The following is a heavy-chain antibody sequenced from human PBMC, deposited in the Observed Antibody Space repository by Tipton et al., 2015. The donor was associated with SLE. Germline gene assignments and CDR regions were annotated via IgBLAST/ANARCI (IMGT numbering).Heavy chain of an antibody. V-gene: IGHV4-38-2*02. D-gene: IGHD1-26*01. Sequence: LRLSCTVSDYSISSGYYWAWIRQPPGKGPEWIGSIYHSGSTFYDPSLNSRVSISVDTSKNQFSLTLTSVTAADTAIYYCARVYSGSYYKTFDFWGQGNLVTVSS. CDR2: IYHSGST. CDR1: DYSISSGYY. CDR3: ARVYSGSYYKTFDF. J-gene: IGHJ4*02.